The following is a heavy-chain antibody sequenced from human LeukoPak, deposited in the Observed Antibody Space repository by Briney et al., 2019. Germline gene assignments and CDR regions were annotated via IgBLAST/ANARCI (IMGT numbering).Heavy chain of an antibody. CDR3: ARDSAAGFPWFDP. J-gene: IGHJ5*02. D-gene: IGHD6-13*01. V-gene: IGHV4-31*03. CDR1: GGSISRGGYY. Sequence: SQTLSLTCTVSGGSISRGGYYWNWLRQHPGKGLEWIGHIYYSGSTSYNPSLKSRVSISADTSNIQFSLKLSSVTAADTAVYFCARDSAAGFPWFDPWGQGTLVTVSS. CDR2: IYYSGST.